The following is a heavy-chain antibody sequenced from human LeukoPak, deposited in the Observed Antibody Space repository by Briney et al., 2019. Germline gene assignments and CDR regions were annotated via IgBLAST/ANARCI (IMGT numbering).Heavy chain of an antibody. J-gene: IGHJ4*02. D-gene: IGHD2-15*01. Sequence: GGSLRLSCAASGFSFSSYWMCWVRQAPGQGLEWVANIRPDGSEEQYVDSLKGRFTISRDNAKNSVYLQMNSLRAEDTAVYYCATTSRSIRWDFWGQGTLVTVSS. CDR2: IRPDGSEE. CDR3: ATTSRSIRWDF. CDR1: GFSFSSYW. V-gene: IGHV3-7*02.